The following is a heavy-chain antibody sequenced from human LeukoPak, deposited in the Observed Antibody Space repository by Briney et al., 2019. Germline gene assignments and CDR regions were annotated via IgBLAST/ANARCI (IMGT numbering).Heavy chain of an antibody. CDR2: INPSGGST. D-gene: IGHD1-14*01. CDR3: ARDRVNQTPDYGMDV. Sequence: GASVKVSCKASGYTFTSYYMHWVRQAPGQGLEWMGIINPSGGSTSYAQKFQGRVTMTRDTSTSTVYMELSSLRSEDTAVYYCARDRVNQTPDYGMDVWGQETTVTVSS. CDR1: GYTFTSYY. V-gene: IGHV1-46*01. J-gene: IGHJ6*02.